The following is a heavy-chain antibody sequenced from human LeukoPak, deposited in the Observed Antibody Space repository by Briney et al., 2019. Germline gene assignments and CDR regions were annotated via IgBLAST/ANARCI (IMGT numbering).Heavy chain of an antibody. D-gene: IGHD5-12*01. Sequence: GGSLRLSCAASGLTFSSNYMSWVRQAPGKGLEWVSLIYSGSSTYYADSVKGRFTISRDKSKNTLYLQMSSLRVEDTAVYYCAMGAIGATIACWAQGTLVTVSS. CDR3: AMGAIGATIAC. CDR1: GLTFSSNY. CDR2: IYSGSST. V-gene: IGHV3-66*01. J-gene: IGHJ4*02.